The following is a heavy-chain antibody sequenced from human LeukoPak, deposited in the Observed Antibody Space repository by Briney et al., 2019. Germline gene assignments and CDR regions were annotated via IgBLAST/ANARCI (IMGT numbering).Heavy chain of an antibody. V-gene: IGHV3-30-3*01. J-gene: IGHJ5*02. Sequence: GGSLRLSCAASGFTFSSYAMHWVRQAPGKGLEWVAVISYDGSNKYYADSVKGRFTISRDNSKNTLYLQMNRLRAEDTAVYYCARDGYKHHTWGQGTLVTVSS. CDR1: GFTFSSYA. CDR2: ISYDGSNK. CDR3: ARDGYKHHT. D-gene: IGHD5-24*01.